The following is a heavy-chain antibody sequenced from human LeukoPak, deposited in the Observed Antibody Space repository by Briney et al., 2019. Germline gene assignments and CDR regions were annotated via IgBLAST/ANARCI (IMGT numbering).Heavy chain of an antibody. Sequence: GGSLRLSCAASGFTFSSYSMNWVRQAPGKGLEWVSSISSSSSYIYYADSVKGRFTISRDNAKNSLYLQMNSLRAEDTAVYYCARVGGYSYGYGMGYFDYWGQGTLVTVSS. CDR2: ISSSSSYI. D-gene: IGHD5-18*01. V-gene: IGHV3-21*01. CDR1: GFTFSSYS. J-gene: IGHJ4*02. CDR3: ARVGGYSYGYGMGYFDY.